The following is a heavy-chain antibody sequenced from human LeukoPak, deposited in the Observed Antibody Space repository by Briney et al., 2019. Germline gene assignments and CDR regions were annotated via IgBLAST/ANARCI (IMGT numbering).Heavy chain of an antibody. J-gene: IGHJ4*02. CDR3: AKPGDGYNFRFDY. CDR2: ISGAADT. CDR1: GFTFSSYA. V-gene: IGHV3-23*01. D-gene: IGHD5-24*01. Sequence: QPGGSLRLSCAASGFTFSSYAMSWVRQAPGKGLEWVSAISGAADTYYADSVKGRFTIYRDNSKNTLYLQMNSLRAEDTATYYCAKPGDGYNFRFDYWGQGTLVTVSS.